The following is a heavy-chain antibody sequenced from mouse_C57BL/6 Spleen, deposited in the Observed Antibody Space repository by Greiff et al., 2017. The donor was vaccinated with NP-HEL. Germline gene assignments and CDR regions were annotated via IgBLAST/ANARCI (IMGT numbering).Heavy chain of an antibody. CDR3: ARSNGYGPFAY. CDR1: GYAFSSSW. J-gene: IGHJ3*01. Sequence: LEESGPELVKPGASVKISCKASGYAFSSSWMNWVKQRPGKGLEWIGRIYPGDGDTNYNGKFKGKATLTADKSSSTAYMQLSSLTSEDSAVYFCARSNGYGPFAYWGQGTLVTVSA. CDR2: IYPGDGDT. D-gene: IGHD2-2*01. V-gene: IGHV1-82*01.